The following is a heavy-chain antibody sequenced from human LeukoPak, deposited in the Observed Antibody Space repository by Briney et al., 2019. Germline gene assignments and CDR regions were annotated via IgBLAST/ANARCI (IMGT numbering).Heavy chain of an antibody. CDR1: GFPFSDHE. J-gene: IGHJ3*02. V-gene: IGHV3-49*04. CDR3: ARVRTSGWYFDAFDI. D-gene: IGHD6-19*01. CDR2: IRSKAYEGTT. Sequence: PGGSLRLSCAASGFPFSDHEMNWVRQAPGKGLEWVSFIRSKAYEGTTEYTASVRGRFTISRDDSKSIAYLQMNSLKIEDTAVYSCARVRTSGWYFDAFDIWGQGTMVTVSP.